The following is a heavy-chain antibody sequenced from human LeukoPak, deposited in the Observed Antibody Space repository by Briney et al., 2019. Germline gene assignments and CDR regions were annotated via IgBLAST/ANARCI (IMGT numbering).Heavy chain of an antibody. J-gene: IGHJ5*02. V-gene: IGHV1-2*02. Sequence: ASVKVSCKASGYTFTGYYMHWVRQAPGQGLEWMGWIKPNSGGTRSAQKFQGRVTMTRDTSISTAYMELSSLRYDDTAVYYCATNILVRDIINWFDPWGQATLVTVSS. CDR1: GYTFTGYY. CDR2: IKPNSGGT. D-gene: IGHD3-10*01. CDR3: ATNILVRDIINWFDP.